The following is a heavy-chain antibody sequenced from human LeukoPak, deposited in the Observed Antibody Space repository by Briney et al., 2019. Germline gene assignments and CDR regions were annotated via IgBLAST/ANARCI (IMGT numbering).Heavy chain of an antibody. D-gene: IGHD6-13*01. CDR3: ARRGSSWYFDY. V-gene: IGHV4-34*01. CDR1: GGSFSGYY. Sequence: SETLSLTCAVYGGSFSGYYWRWIRHPPGKGLEWIGEINHSGSTNYNPSLKSRVTISVDTSKNQFSLKLSSVTAADTAVYYCARRGSSWYFDYWGQGTLVTVSS. J-gene: IGHJ4*02. CDR2: INHSGST.